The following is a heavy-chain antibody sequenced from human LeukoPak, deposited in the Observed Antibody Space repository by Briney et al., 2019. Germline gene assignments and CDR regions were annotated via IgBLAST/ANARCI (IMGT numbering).Heavy chain of an antibody. CDR3: ARDQGSARDYFDY. Sequence: PGGSLRLSCAASGFTFSSYWMHWVRQAPGKGLVWVSRINSDGSSTSYADSVKGRFTISRDNAKNSLYLQMNSLRAEDTAVYYCARDQGSARDYFDYWGQGTLVTVSS. D-gene: IGHD6-6*01. CDR2: INSDGSST. CDR1: GFTFSSYW. J-gene: IGHJ4*02. V-gene: IGHV3-74*01.